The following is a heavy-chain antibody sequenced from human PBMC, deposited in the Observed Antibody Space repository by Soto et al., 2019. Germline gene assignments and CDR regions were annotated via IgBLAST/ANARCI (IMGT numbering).Heavy chain of an antibody. Sequence: QVQLVESGGGLVKPGGSLRLSCAASGFTFSDYYMSWIRQAPGKGLEWVSYISSSSSYTNYADSVKGRFTISRDNAKNSLYLQMNSLRAEDTALYYCARDHHRYSGYDSVDYWRPGTLVTVSS. D-gene: IGHD5-12*01. CDR2: ISSSSSYT. J-gene: IGHJ4*02. CDR1: GFTFSDYY. V-gene: IGHV3-11*05. CDR3: ARDHHRYSGYDSVDY.